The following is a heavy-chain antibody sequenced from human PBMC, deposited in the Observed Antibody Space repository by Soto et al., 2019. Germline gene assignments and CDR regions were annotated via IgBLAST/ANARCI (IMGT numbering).Heavy chain of an antibody. CDR1: GGSISSSSYY. Sequence: SETLSLTCTVSGGSISSSSYYWGWIRQPPGKGLEWIGSIYYSGSTYYNPTLKSRVTISVDTSKNQFSLKLSSVIAADTAVYYCARLIGAVAGTNYSYYYGMDVWGQGTTVTVSS. CDR2: IYYSGST. V-gene: IGHV4-39*01. D-gene: IGHD6-19*01. J-gene: IGHJ6*02. CDR3: ARLIGAVAGTNYSYYYGMDV.